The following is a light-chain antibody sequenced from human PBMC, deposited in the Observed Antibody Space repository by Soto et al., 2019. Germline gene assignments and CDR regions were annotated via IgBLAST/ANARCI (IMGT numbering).Light chain of an antibody. V-gene: IGLV2-14*01. Sequence: QSVLTQPASVSGSPGRSITISCTGTSSDIGGYDHVSWYQQHPGKGPKLIIYGVSNRPSGVSDRFSGSKSGNTASLTISGLQPEDEADYHCSSYSSTNTHIFGGGTQLTVL. J-gene: IGLJ2*01. CDR1: SSDIGGYDH. CDR2: GVS. CDR3: SSYSSTNTHI.